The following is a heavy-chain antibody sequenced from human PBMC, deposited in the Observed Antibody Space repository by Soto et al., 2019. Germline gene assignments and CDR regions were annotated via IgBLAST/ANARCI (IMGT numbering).Heavy chain of an antibody. CDR1: GGSISSSSYY. D-gene: IGHD2-15*01. Sequence: PSETLSLTCTVSGGSISSSSYYWGWIRQPPGKGLEWIGSIYYSGSTYYNQSLKSRVTISVDTSKNQFSLKLSSVTAADTAVYYCAGGKDAFDIWGQGTMVTVSS. V-gene: IGHV4-39*01. J-gene: IGHJ3*02. CDR3: AGGKDAFDI. CDR2: IYYSGST.